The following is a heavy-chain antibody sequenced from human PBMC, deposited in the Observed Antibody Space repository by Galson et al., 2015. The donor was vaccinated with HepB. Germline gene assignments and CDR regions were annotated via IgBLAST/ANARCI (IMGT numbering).Heavy chain of an antibody. Sequence: SVKVSCKASGYTFTSYGISWVRQAPGQGLEWVGWINTNTGNPTYAQGFTGRFVFSLDTSVSTAYLQISSLKAEDSAVYYCARDRVAVASDGMDVWGQGTTVTVSS. CDR1: GYTFTSYG. CDR3: ARDRVAVASDGMDV. J-gene: IGHJ6*02. D-gene: IGHD6-19*01. V-gene: IGHV7-4-1*02. CDR2: INTNTGNP.